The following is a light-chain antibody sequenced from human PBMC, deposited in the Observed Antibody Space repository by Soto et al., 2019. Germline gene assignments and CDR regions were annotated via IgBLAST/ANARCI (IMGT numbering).Light chain of an antibody. CDR1: QSVSSN. Sequence: EIVMTQSPATLSVSPGERATLSCRASQSVSSNLAWYQQKPGQAPRLLIYGVSTRATGIPATFSGSGSGTEFTLTISSLQSEDFAVYYCQQYNTYPLTFGGGTKVEI. CDR2: GVS. CDR3: QQYNTYPLT. J-gene: IGKJ4*01. V-gene: IGKV3-15*01.